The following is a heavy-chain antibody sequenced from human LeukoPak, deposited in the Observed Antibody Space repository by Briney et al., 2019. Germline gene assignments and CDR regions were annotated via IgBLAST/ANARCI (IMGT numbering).Heavy chain of an antibody. J-gene: IGHJ4*02. CDR3: AKDLHSSSWYAGGFDY. D-gene: IGHD6-13*01. Sequence: AGGSLRLSCAASGFTFSNYWMSWVRQAPGKGLEWVANIKQDRSEKYYVDSVKGRFTISRDNAKNSLYLQMDSLRAEDTAVYYCAKDLHSSSWYAGGFDYWGQGTLVTVSS. CDR1: GFTFSNYW. CDR2: IKQDRSEK. V-gene: IGHV3-7*01.